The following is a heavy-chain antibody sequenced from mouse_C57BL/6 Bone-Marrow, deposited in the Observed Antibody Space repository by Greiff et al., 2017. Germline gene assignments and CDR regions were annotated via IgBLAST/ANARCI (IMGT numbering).Heavy chain of an antibody. CDR2: FYPGSGSI. D-gene: IGHD2-1*01. Sequence: QVHVKQSGAELVKPGASVKLSCKASGYTFTEYTIHWVKQRSGQGLEWIGWFYPGSGSIKYNEKFKDKATLTADKSSSTVYMELSRLTSEDSAVYFCARHAVYYGNGVNFDYWGQGTTLTVSS. CDR3: ARHAVYYGNGVNFDY. CDR1: GYTFTEYT. J-gene: IGHJ2*01. V-gene: IGHV1-62-2*01.